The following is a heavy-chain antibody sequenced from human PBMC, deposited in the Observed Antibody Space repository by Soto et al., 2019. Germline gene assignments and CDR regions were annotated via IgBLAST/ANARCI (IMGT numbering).Heavy chain of an antibody. CDR2: IYYSGST. J-gene: IGHJ3*02. Sequence: QLQLQESGPGLVKPSETLSLTCTVSGGSISSSSYYWGWIRQPPGKGLEWIGSIYYSGSTYYNPSLKSRVTISVDTSKNQFSLKLSSVTAADTAVYYCARINSSGWYLGAFDIWGQGTMVTVSS. V-gene: IGHV4-39*01. CDR3: ARINSSGWYLGAFDI. CDR1: GGSISSSSYY. D-gene: IGHD6-19*01.